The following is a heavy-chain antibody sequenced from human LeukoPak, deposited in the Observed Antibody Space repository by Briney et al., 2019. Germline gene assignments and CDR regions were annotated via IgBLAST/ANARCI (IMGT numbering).Heavy chain of an antibody. J-gene: IGHJ6*02. CDR2: IWYDGSNK. V-gene: IGHV3-33*01. Sequence: GGSLRLSCAASGFTFSSYGMHWVRQAPGKGLEWVAVIWYDGSNKYYADSVKGRFTISRDNSKNTLYLQMNSLRAEDTAVYYCARSDFWSGYSTGMDVWGQGTTVTVSS. D-gene: IGHD3-3*01. CDR3: ARSDFWSGYSTGMDV. CDR1: GFTFSSYG.